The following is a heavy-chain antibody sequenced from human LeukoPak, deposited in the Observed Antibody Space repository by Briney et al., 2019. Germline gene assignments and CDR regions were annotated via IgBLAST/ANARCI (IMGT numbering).Heavy chain of an antibody. CDR3: ASEKKSAAGIFDY. J-gene: IGHJ4*02. CDR2: ISYSGST. CDR1: GGSISSGDYF. Sequence: SSETLSLTCTVSGGSISSGDYFWSWIRQHPGKGLEWIGYISYSGSTYYNPYLKSRVTISIDTSKNQFSLKLSSVTAADTAVYYCASEKKSAAGIFDYWGQGTLVTVSS. V-gene: IGHV4-31*03. D-gene: IGHD6-13*01.